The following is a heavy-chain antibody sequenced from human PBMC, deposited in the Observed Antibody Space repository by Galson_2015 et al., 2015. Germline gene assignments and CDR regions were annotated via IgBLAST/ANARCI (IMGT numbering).Heavy chain of an antibody. CDR1: GYSFTSYW. CDR3: ARWTSNVPYFFDY. CDR2: IYPGDSDT. D-gene: IGHD4-11*01. J-gene: IGHJ4*02. V-gene: IGHV5-51*01. Sequence: QSGAEVKKPGESLKISCTASGYSFTSYWIGWVRQMPGKGLEWMGIIYPGDSDTGYSPAFQGQVTISADKSISTAYLQWSSLKASDTAVYYCARWTSNVPYFFDYWGQGTLVTVSS.